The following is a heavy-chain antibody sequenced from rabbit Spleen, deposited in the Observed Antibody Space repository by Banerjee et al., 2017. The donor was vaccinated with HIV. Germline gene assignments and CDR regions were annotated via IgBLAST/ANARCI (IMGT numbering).Heavy chain of an antibody. D-gene: IGHD2-1*01. CDR2: GYPDGIGST. CDR1: GFSFSTTYY. V-gene: IGHV1S45*01. Sequence: QEQLVESGGDMVKPGASLTLTCTASGFSFSTTYYICWVRQAPGKGLEWIGCGYPDGIGSTAYASWAKGRFTISKSSSSTVTLQMTSLTAADTATYFCARGSAAMAMVITGFYLTLWGPGTLVTVS. CDR3: ARGSAAMAMVITGFYLTL. J-gene: IGHJ4*01.